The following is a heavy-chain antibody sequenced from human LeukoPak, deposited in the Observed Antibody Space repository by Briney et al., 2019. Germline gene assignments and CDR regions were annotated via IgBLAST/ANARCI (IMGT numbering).Heavy chain of an antibody. D-gene: IGHD3-10*01. V-gene: IGHV3-11*04. CDR1: VFTVSSNY. CDR2: ISSSGSTI. Sequence: SGGSLRLSCAASVFTVSSNYMSWVRQAPGKGLEWVSYISSSGSTIYYADSVKGRFTISRDNAKNSLYLQMNSLRAEDTAVYYCARVGMVRGVITEYYYYYMDVWGKGTTVTVSS. J-gene: IGHJ6*03. CDR3: ARVGMVRGVITEYYYYYMDV.